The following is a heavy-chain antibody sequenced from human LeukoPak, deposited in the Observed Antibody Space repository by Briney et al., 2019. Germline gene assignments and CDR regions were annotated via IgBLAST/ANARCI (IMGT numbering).Heavy chain of an antibody. J-gene: IGHJ4*02. CDR1: GFTFGKYW. CDR3: ARDQYDTWSRRGNFDS. CDR2: IKLDESEK. Sequence: SGGSLRLSCVASGFTFGKYWMSWVRQAPGKGLEWVANIKLDESEKNYVDSVKGRFTISRDNTKNSLYLQMNSLRAEDTAVFYCARDQYDTWSRRGNFDSWGQGTLVIVSS. V-gene: IGHV3-7*03. D-gene: IGHD3-3*01.